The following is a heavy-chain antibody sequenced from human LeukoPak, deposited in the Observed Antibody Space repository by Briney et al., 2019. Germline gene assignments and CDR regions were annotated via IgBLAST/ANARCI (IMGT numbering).Heavy chain of an antibody. J-gene: IGHJ5*02. D-gene: IGHD3-16*01. CDR3: ARGGGP. Sequence: ASVKVSCKVSGYTLTELSMHWVRQAPGQGLEWMGGIIPMFGTANYAQKFQGRVTITTDESTNTAHMELSSLRSEDTAVYYCARGGGPWGQGTLVTVSS. CDR2: IIPMFGTA. CDR1: GYTLTELS. V-gene: IGHV1-69*05.